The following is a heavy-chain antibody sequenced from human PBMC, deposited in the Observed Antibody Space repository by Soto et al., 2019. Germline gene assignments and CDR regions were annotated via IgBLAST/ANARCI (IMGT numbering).Heavy chain of an antibody. J-gene: IGHJ4*02. V-gene: IGHV3-23*01. Sequence: GGSLRLSCSASGFTFSSYAMSWVRQAPGKGLEWVSAISGSGGSTYYADSVKGRFAISRDNSKNTLYLQMNSLRAEDTAVYYCAKGRPRTVVVPAFDYWGQGTLVTVSS. D-gene: IGHD2-2*01. CDR3: AKGRPRTVVVPAFDY. CDR1: GFTFSSYA. CDR2: ISGSGGST.